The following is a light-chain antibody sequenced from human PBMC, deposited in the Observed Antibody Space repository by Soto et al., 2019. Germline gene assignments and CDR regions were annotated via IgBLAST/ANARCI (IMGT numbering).Light chain of an antibody. J-gene: IGKJ5*01. Sequence: EIVLTQSPGTLSLSPVARATLSCRASQSVSSSNLAWYQQKPGQAPRLLIYGASSRATGIPDRFSGRGSGTDFTLTISRLEPEDFAVYYCQQYGSSPPSSTFGQGTRLEIK. V-gene: IGKV3-20*01. CDR2: GAS. CDR3: QQYGSSPPSST. CDR1: QSVSSSN.